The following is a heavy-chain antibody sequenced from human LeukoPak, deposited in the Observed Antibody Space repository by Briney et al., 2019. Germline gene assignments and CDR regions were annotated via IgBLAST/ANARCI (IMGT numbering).Heavy chain of an antibody. V-gene: IGHV4-59*08. CDR2: IYYSGGT. J-gene: IGHJ4*02. Sequence: SETLSLTCTVSGGSISSYYWSWIRQPPGKGLEWIGYIYYSGGTNYNPSLKSRVTISVDTSKNQFSLKLSSVTAADTAVYYCARHPGGMATIREIDYWGQGTLVTVSS. CDR3: ARHPGGMATIREIDY. D-gene: IGHD5-24*01. CDR1: GGSISSYY.